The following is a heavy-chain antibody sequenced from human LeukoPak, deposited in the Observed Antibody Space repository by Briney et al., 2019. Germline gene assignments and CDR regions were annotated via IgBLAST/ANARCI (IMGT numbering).Heavy chain of an antibody. CDR2: IYYTRTT. CDR3: VRRRDFDY. Sequence: PSETLSLTCSVSGDSMSSNTYYWGWIRQPPGKGLEWIGSIYYTRTTYYNPSLKSRVTISVDMSKNQFSLKLSSVTAADTAVYYCVRRRDFDYWGQGTLVTVSP. J-gene: IGHJ4*02. V-gene: IGHV4-39*01. CDR1: GDSMSSNTYY.